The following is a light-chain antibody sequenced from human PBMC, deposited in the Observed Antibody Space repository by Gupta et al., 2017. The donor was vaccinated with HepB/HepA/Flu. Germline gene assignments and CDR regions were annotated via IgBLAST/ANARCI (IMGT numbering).Light chain of an antibody. CDR2: GAS. CDR1: QTISNY. V-gene: IGKV1-39*01. CDR3: HQRDMIPMT. Sequence: DIQITQSPSSLSASVGDRVTITRRASQTISNYLNWSQQKPGKAPKLLIYGASSLESGVPSRFSGSGSGTDFTLTISRLQPEDFATYYCHQRDMIPMTFGRGTKVEIK. J-gene: IGKJ1*01.